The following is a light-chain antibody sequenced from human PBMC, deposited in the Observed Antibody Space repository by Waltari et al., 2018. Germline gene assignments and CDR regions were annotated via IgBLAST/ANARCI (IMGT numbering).Light chain of an antibody. J-gene: IGLJ2*01. V-gene: IGLV3-1*01. CDR1: TLGARY. CDR2: HDA. CDR3: QAWDSSPVV. Sequence: SDELTQPPSVSVSPGHTATIPCSGDTLGARYVSWYQQRSGQSPHVVIYHDAKRASGIPERFSGSKSGNTATLIISGTQPMDEADYFCQAWDSSPVVFGGGTKLTVL.